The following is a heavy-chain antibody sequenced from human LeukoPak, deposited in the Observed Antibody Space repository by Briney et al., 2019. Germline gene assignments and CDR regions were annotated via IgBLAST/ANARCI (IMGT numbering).Heavy chain of an antibody. D-gene: IGHD5-12*01. J-gene: IGHJ6*04. CDR2: INPNSGGT. CDR3: ARAGGGYSGYDHYYYHGMDV. CDR1: GYTFTGYC. Sequence: ASVKVSCKASGYTFTGYCMHWVRQAPGQGLEWMGWINPNSGGTNYAQKFQGWVTMTRDTSISTAYMELSRLRSDDTAVYYCARAGGGYSGYDHYYYHGMDVWGKGTTVTVSS. V-gene: IGHV1-2*04.